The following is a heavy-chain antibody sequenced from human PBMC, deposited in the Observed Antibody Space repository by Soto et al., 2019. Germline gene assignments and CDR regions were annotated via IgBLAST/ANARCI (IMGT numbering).Heavy chain of an antibody. J-gene: IGHJ3*01. CDR3: AKGRAGLTVTSGGDAFDV. CDR1: GFTFSSYA. V-gene: IGHV3-23*01. D-gene: IGHD4-17*01. CDR2: ISGSGGST. Sequence: EVQLLESGGGLVQPGGSLRLSCAASGFTFSSYARSWVRQAPGKGLEWVSAISGSGGSTYYADSVKGRFTISRDNSKNTLYLPMNSLRAEDTAVYYCAKGRAGLTVTSGGDAFDVWGQGTMVTVSS.